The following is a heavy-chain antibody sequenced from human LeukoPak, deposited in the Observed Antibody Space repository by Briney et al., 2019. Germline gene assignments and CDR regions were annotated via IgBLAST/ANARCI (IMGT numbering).Heavy chain of an antibody. CDR1: GGSFSGYY. J-gene: IGHJ6*02. D-gene: IGHD3-3*01. CDR2: INNSGST. CDR3: ATLRIGA. V-gene: IGHV4-34*01. Sequence: SETLSLTCAVYGGSFSGYYWSWIRQPPGKGLEWIGGINNSGSTNYNPSLKSRVTISVDTSKNQFSLKLSSVTAADTAVYYCATLRIGAWGQGTTVTVSS.